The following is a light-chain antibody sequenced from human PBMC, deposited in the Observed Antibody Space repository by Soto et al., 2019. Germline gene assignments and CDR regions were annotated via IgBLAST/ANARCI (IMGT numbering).Light chain of an antibody. V-gene: IGLV1-44*01. CDR1: SSNIGSHN. J-gene: IGLJ7*01. CDR2: SDS. CDR3: AAWDDSLKGWV. Sequence: QSVLTQPPSASGTPGQRVTISCSGSSSNIGSHNLNWYQQLPGTAPKLLIYSDSQRPSGVPDRFSGSKSGTSASLAISGLQSEDEALYYCAAWDDSLKGWVFGGGNQLTVL.